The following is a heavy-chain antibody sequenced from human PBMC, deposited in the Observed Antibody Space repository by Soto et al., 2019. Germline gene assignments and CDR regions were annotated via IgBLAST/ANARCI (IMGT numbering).Heavy chain of an antibody. J-gene: IGHJ4*02. V-gene: IGHV4-31*03. CDR2: IYYSGST. D-gene: IGHD6-13*01. CDR3: ARGSGSSWYLLDY. CDR1: GGSISSGDYY. Sequence: QVQLQESGPGLVKPSQTLSLTCTVSGGSISSGDYYWSWIRQHPGKGLEWIGYIYYSGSTYYNPSLKSRVTISVDASKNQFSLKLSSVTAADTAVYYCARGSGSSWYLLDYWGQGTLVTVSS.